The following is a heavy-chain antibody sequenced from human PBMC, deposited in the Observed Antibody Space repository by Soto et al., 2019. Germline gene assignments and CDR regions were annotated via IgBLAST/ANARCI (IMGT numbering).Heavy chain of an antibody. Sequence: EVQLLETGGGLIQPGGSLRLSCAASGFTVSSNYMSWVRQAPGKGLEWVSVIYSGGSTYYADSVKGRFTISRDNSKNTLYLQMNSLRAEDTAVYYCARGTLRFLDWLSDPYYYGMDVWGPGTTVTVSS. D-gene: IGHD3-3*01. V-gene: IGHV3-53*02. CDR2: IYSGGST. CDR1: GFTVSSNY. J-gene: IGHJ6*02. CDR3: ARGTLRFLDWLSDPYYYGMDV.